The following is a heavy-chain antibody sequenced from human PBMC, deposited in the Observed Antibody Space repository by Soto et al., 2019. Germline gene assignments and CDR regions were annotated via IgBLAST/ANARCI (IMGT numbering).Heavy chain of an antibody. CDR1: GFTFSSYS. CDR3: ARWYYYESIGYYQNTYALAI. Sequence: EVQLVESGGGLVQPGGSLRLSCAASGFTFSSYSMNWVRQAPGKGLEWVSSISSSSSYIYYADSVKGRFTISRDNAKNSLYVQMNSRLAEDTPVYYLARWYYYESIGYYQNTYALAIWGQGTMVTVSS. J-gene: IGHJ3*02. CDR2: ISSSSSYI. V-gene: IGHV3-21*01. D-gene: IGHD3-22*01.